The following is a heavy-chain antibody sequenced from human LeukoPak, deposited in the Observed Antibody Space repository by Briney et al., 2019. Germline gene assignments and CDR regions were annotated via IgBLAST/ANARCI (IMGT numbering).Heavy chain of an antibody. Sequence: SETLSLTCTVSGGSISSYYWSWIRQPPGKGLEWIGYIYYSGSTNYNPSLKSRVTISVDTSKNQFSLKLSSVTAADTAVYYCARHVPAIYDFWSGYSAIDYWGQGTLVTVSS. J-gene: IGHJ4*02. CDR1: GGSISSYY. V-gene: IGHV4-59*08. D-gene: IGHD3-3*01. CDR3: ARHVPAIYDFWSGYSAIDY. CDR2: IYYSGST.